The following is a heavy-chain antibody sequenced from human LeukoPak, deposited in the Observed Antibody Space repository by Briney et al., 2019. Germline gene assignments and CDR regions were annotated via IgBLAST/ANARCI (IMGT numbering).Heavy chain of an antibody. V-gene: IGHV4-59*08. CDR1: GGSISSYY. CDR2: IYYSGST. D-gene: IGHD3-22*01. CDR3: ARLEGYDSSGYYLDY. J-gene: IGHJ4*02. Sequence: SETLSLTCTVSGGSISSYYWSWIRQPPGKGLEWIGYIYYSGSTNYNPSLKSRVTISVDTSKNQFSLKLSSATAADTAVYYCARLEGYDSSGYYLDYWGQGTLVTVSS.